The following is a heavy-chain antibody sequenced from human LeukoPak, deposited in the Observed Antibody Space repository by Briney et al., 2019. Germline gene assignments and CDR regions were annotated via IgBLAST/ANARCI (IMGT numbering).Heavy chain of an antibody. CDR2: IIPILGIA. V-gene: IGHV1-69*04. Sequence: SVKVSCKASGGTFSSYAISWVRQAPGQGLEWMGRIIPILGIANYAQKFQGRVTMTRNTSISTAYMELSSLRSEDTAVYYCARGEGYSSSLRRMDVWGQGTTVTVSS. J-gene: IGHJ6*02. D-gene: IGHD6-6*01. CDR3: ARGEGYSSSLRRMDV. CDR1: GGTFSSYA.